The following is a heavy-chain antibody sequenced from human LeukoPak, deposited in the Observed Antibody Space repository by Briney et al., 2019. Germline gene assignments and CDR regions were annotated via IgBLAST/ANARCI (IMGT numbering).Heavy chain of an antibody. CDR1: GGSISSCSYY. D-gene: IGHD6-13*01. J-gene: IGHJ4*02. CDR3: ARQAPTSSSWYVAAQRGRYYFVY. Sequence: PSETLSLTCTVSGGSISSCSYYWGCMPPPPGQGLVWIVSNYYSGSYYYNPSLKSRVTISLDTSKNQFSLKLSSVTAADTAVYYCARQAPTSSSWYVAAQRGRYYFVYWGQGTLVTVSS. V-gene: IGHV4-39*01. CDR2: NYYSGSY.